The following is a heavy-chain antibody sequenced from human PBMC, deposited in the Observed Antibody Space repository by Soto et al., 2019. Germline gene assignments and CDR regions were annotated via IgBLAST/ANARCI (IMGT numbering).Heavy chain of an antibody. CDR1: GGSISSGGYY. D-gene: IGHD2-21*02. Sequence: QVQLQESGPGLVKPSQTLSLTCTVSGGSISSGGYYWSWIRQHPGKGLEWIGYIYYSGSTYYNPSLTRRFTTSVDTSKHQCSLTLSSVTAADTPVYYCERLRPTGGSRRKVTTRWFDTWGQGTMVTVSS. V-gene: IGHV4-31*03. J-gene: IGHJ5*02. CDR3: ERLRPTGGSRRKVTTRWFDT. CDR2: IYYSGST.